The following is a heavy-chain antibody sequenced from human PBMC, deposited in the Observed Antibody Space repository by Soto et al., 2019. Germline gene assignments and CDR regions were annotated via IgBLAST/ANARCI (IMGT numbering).Heavy chain of an antibody. D-gene: IGHD3-10*01. V-gene: IGHV1-8*01. CDR2: MNPNSGNT. CDR3: AREGNYYGSGSYPSHYYYGMDV. CDR1: GYTFTSYD. J-gene: IGHJ6*02. Sequence: ASVKVSCKASGYTFTSYDINWVRQATGQGLEWMGWMNPNSGNTGYAQKFQGWDTMTRDTSISTAYMELSRLRSDDTAVYYCAREGNYYGSGSYPSHYYYGMDVWGQGTTVTVSS.